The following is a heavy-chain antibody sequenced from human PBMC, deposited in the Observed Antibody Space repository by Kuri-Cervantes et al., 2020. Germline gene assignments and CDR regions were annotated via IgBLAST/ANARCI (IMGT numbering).Heavy chain of an antibody. D-gene: IGHD2-2*01. V-gene: IGHV3-23*01. CDR1: GFTFSSYA. CDR3: AREGYCSSTSCYDDY. CDR2: TSGSGGTT. Sequence: GESLKISCSASGFTFSSYAMTWVRQAPGKGLEWVSGTSGSGGTTYYADSVKGRSTISRDNSKNTLYLQMNSLRAEDTAVYYCAREGYCSSTSCYDDYWGQGTLVTVSS. J-gene: IGHJ4*02.